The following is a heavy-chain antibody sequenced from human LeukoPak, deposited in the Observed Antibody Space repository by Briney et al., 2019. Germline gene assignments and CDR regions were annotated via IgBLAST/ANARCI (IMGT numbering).Heavy chain of an antibody. V-gene: IGHV4-39*01. CDR1: GGSIIDSTYY. Sequence: SETLSLTCTVSGGSIIDSTYYWAWIRQPPGKGLEWIATIFYTGNTHYNPSLKSRVTMSVDTVKNQFSLNLNSVTDADTAVYYCARQSSGYYYGWFDPWGQGTLVTVSS. CDR3: ARQSSGYYYGWFDP. CDR2: IFYTGNT. J-gene: IGHJ5*02. D-gene: IGHD3-22*01.